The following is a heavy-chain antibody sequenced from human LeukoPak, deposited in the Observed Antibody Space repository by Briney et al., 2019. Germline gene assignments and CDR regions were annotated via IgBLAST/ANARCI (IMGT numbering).Heavy chain of an antibody. D-gene: IGHD3-22*01. V-gene: IGHV3-23*01. CDR2: ISGSGRST. Sequence: GGSLRLSCAASGFTFTNYAMSWVRQAPGKGLEWVSAISGSGRSTYYADSVKGRFTIPRDNSKNTLYLQMNSLRAEDTAVYYCAKKEYYYDSSGYYSWGQGTLVTVSS. CDR3: AKKEYYYDSSGYYS. CDR1: GFTFTNYA. J-gene: IGHJ4*02.